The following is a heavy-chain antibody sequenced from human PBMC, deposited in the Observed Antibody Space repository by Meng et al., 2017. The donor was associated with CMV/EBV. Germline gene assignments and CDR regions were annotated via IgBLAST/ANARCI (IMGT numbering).Heavy chain of an antibody. D-gene: IGHD1-26*01. CDR3: AKDRGSYYDY. Sequence: GGSLRLSCAASGFTFSSYAMHWVRQAPGKGLEYVSAISSNGGSTYYADSVKGRFTISRDNSKNTLYLQMGSLRAEDTAVYYCAKDRGSYYDYWGQGTLVTVSS. CDR2: ISSNGGST. V-gene: IGHV3-64*02. CDR1: GFTFSSYA. J-gene: IGHJ4*02.